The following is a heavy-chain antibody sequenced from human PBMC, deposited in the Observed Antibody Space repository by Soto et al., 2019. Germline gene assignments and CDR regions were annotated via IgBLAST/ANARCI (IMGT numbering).Heavy chain of an antibody. D-gene: IGHD5-18*01. Sequence: GGSLRLSCAASGFTFSNAWMNWVRQAPGKGLEWVGRIKSKTDGGTTDYAAPVKGRFTISRDDSKNTLYLQMNSLKTEDTAVYYCTTEDDVDTAMGIFDYWGQGTLVTVSS. CDR2: IKSKTDGGTT. CDR3: TTEDDVDTAMGIFDY. V-gene: IGHV3-15*07. CDR1: GFTFSNAW. J-gene: IGHJ4*02.